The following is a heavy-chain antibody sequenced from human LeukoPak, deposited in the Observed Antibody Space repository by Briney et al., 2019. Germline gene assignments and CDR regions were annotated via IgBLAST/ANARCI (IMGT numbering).Heavy chain of an antibody. CDR3: ARGERLRPHIYYFDY. CDR1: GGTFSSYA. Sequence: SXXVSCKASGGTFSSYAISWVRQAPGQGLEWMGGIIPIFGTANYAQKFQGRVTITTDESTSTAYMELSSLRSEDTAVYYCARGERLRPHIYYFDYWGQGTLVTVSS. J-gene: IGHJ4*02. CDR2: IIPIFGTA. D-gene: IGHD1-1*01. V-gene: IGHV1-69*05.